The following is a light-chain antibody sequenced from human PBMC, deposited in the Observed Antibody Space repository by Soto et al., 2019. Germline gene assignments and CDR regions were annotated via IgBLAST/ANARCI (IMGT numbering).Light chain of an antibody. J-gene: IGKJ3*01. CDR3: QQLNFYPFT. V-gene: IGKV1-9*01. CDR1: QGISSY. CDR2: AAS. Sequence: DIPLTQSPSFLSASVGDRVTITCRASQGISSYLAWYQQKPGKAPNLLIYAASTLHSGVPSRFSGSGSGTEFTLTISSLQPEDFATYYCQQLNFYPFTFGPGTKVDIK.